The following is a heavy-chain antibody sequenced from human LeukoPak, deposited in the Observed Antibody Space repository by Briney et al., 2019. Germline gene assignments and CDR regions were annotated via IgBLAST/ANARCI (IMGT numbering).Heavy chain of an antibody. Sequence: PSETLSLTCAVYGGSFSGYYWSWIRQPPGKGLEWIGEINHSGSTNYNPSLKSRVTISVDTSKNQFSLKLSSVTAADTAVYYCARDLYDFWSGYYGPFDYWGQGTLVTVSS. V-gene: IGHV4-34*01. D-gene: IGHD3-3*01. CDR3: ARDLYDFWSGYYGPFDY. CDR2: INHSGST. CDR1: GGSFSGYY. J-gene: IGHJ4*02.